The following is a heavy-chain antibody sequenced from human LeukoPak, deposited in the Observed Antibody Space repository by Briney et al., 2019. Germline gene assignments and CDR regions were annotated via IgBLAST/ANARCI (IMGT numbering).Heavy chain of an antibody. V-gene: IGHV3-9*01. D-gene: IGHD3-9*01. CDR1: GFSLDDYA. CDR3: IKDMGFDLLKDAFHV. CDR2: ISWDSGSQ. Sequence: PGRSLRLSCVGSGFSLDDYAMHWVRQVPGKGLEWVSSISWDSGSQAYADSVRGRFTISRDNAKHSLYLQMNSLRPEDTAFYYCIKDMGFDLLKDAFHVWGQGTLVTVSS. J-gene: IGHJ3*01.